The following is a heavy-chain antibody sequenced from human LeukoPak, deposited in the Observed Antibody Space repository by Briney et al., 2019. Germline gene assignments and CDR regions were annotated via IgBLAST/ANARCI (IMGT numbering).Heavy chain of an antibody. CDR1: GYTFTSYD. CDR2: INPSGGST. V-gene: IGHV1-46*01. D-gene: IGHD1-26*01. Sequence: ASVKVSCKAAGYTFTSYDINWVRQAPGQGLEWMGIINPSGGSTSYAQKFQGRVTMTRDTSTSTVYMELSSLRSEDTAVYYCASGRVGATGDLDYWGQGTLVTVSS. CDR3: ASGRVGATGDLDY. J-gene: IGHJ4*02.